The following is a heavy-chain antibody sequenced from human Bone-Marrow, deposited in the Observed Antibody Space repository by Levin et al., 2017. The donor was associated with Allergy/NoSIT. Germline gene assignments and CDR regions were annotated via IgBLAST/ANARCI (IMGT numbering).Heavy chain of an antibody. D-gene: IGHD7-27*01. CDR2: VDHGETI. J-gene: IGHJ4*02. Sequence: GSLRLSCAVYGASSNYNFWSWIRQPPGKGLEWIGEVDHGETITYNPSLKSRVNISIDKSQKQFSLRLTSVTAADTAVYYCSSGGGAAPGDWGQGTLVIVSS. V-gene: IGHV4-34*01. CDR1: GASSNYNF. CDR3: SSGGGAAPGD.